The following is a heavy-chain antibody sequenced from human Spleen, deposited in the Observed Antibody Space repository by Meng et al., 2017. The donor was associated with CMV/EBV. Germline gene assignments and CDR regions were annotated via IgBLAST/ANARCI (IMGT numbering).Heavy chain of an antibody. Sequence: GGSLRLSCATSGFTFSSYGMHWVRQAPGKGLEWVSYISSSGTSIYYADSMKGRFTISRDNAKSSLYLQVNSLRAEDTAVYYCARLYSSSSGKGMDVWGQGTTVTVSS. D-gene: IGHD6-6*01. V-gene: IGHV3-48*04. J-gene: IGHJ6*02. CDR3: ARLYSSSSGKGMDV. CDR2: ISSSGTSI. CDR1: GFTFSSYG.